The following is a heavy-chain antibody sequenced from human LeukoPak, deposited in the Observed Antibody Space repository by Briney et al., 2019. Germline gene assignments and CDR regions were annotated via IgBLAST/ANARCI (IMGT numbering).Heavy chain of an antibody. J-gene: IGHJ4*02. CDR2: IFYTGDS. D-gene: IGHD2-21*01. V-gene: IGHV4-59*08. CDR3: ARHRFASPLDS. CDR1: GVSSSSSY. Sequence: SETLSLTCAVSGVSSSSSYWSWIRQPPGKGLEWIGYIFYTGDSNHNPSFKSRVSISLDTSKDQISLKLSSVTAADTAVYYCARHRFASPLDSWGQGTLVTVSS.